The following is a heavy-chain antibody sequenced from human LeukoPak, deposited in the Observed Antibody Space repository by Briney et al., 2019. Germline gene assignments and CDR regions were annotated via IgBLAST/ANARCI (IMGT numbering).Heavy chain of an antibody. CDR2: IIPIFGTA. CDR1: GGTFISYA. J-gene: IGHJ6*02. D-gene: IGHD5-18*01. V-gene: IGHV1-69*13. Sequence: ASVKVSCKDSGGTFISYAISWVRQAPGQGLEWMGGIIPIFGTANYAQKFQGRVTITADESTSTAYMELSSLRSEDTAVYYCARGGYSYGSYGYYGMDVWGQGTTVTVSS. CDR3: ARGGYSYGSYGYYGMDV.